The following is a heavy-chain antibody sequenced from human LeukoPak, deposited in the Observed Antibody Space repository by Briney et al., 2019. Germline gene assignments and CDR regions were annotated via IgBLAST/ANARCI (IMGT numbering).Heavy chain of an antibody. CDR3: ARVSGAEAATGGYFDR. J-gene: IGHJ4*02. Sequence: GGSLRLSCAASGFTFSSYWMHWVRQAPGKGLVWVSRINNDGSSTTYADPVKGRFTISRDNAKNTLYLQMNSLSTEDTVVYYCARVSGAEAATGGYFDRWGQGTLVTVSS. D-gene: IGHD6-13*01. V-gene: IGHV3-74*01. CDR1: GFTFSSYW. CDR2: INNDGSST.